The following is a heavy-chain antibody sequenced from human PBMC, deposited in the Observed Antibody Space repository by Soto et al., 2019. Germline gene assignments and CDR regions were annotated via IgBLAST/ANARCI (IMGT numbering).Heavy chain of an antibody. J-gene: IGHJ3*02. D-gene: IGHD3-10*01. CDR1: GYTFISYG. CDR2: ISAYNGNT. V-gene: IGHV1-18*04. CDR3: ARDFVPGRMVRGVSAFDI. Sequence: ASVKVSCKASGYTFISYGISWVRQDPGQGLEWMGWISAYNGNTNYAQKVQGRVTVTTDTSTSTAYMELKSLRSDDTAVYYCARDFVPGRMVRGVSAFDIWGQGTMVTVSS.